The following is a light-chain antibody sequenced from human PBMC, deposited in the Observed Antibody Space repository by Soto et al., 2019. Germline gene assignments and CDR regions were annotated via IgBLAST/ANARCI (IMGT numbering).Light chain of an antibody. CDR3: QSFDSSLSVVV. CDR2: DNN. Sequence: QSVLTQPPSVSGAPGQRITISCTGSSSNIGAGYAVNWYQHLPGTAPKLLIFDNNNRPSGVPDRFSGSKSGTSASLAITGLQAEDEADYYCQSFDSSLSVVVFGGGTKLTVL. V-gene: IGLV1-40*01. J-gene: IGLJ2*01. CDR1: SSNIGAGYA.